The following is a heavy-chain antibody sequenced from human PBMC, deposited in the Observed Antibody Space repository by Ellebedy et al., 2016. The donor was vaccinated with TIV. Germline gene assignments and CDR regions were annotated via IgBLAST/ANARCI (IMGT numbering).Heavy chain of an antibody. CDR2: IGDGGVST. V-gene: IGHV3-23*01. Sequence: ETLSLTXAVYGGSFSGYYWSWIRQPPGKGLEWVSAIGDGGVSTYYADSVKGRFTISRDNSKNTLYLQMNSLRAEDTAVYYCAKDRYYMDVWGKGTTVTVSS. CDR3: AKDRYYMDV. J-gene: IGHJ6*03. CDR1: GGSFSGYY.